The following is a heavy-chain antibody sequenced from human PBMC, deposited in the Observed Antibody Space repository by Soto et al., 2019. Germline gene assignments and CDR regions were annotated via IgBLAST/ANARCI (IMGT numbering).Heavy chain of an antibody. D-gene: IGHD4-17*01. CDR1: GGSISSYH. Sequence: TSETLSLTCTVSGGSISSYHWSWIRQPPGKGLEWIGYIYNSGTNYNPSLKSRVTISVETSKNQFSLRLSSVTAADTAVYFCARAPDYGDFDCWGQGTLVTVSS. J-gene: IGHJ4*02. CDR2: IYNSGT. CDR3: ARAPDYGDFDC. V-gene: IGHV4-59*01.